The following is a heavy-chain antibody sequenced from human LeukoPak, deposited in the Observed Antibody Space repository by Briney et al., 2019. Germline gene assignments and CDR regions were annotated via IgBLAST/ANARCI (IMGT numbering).Heavy chain of an antibody. J-gene: IGHJ5*02. CDR2: IYTSGST. V-gene: IGHV4-61*02. CDR3: ARVRDGYNSRFTARGSAGEYNWFDP. D-gene: IGHD5-24*01. CDR1: GGSISSGSYY. Sequence: NPSETLSLTCTVSGGSISSGSYYWRWIRQPAGKGLEWIGRIYTSGSTNYNPSLKSRVTISVDTSKNQFSLKLSSVTAADTAVYYCARVRDGYNSRFTARGSAGEYNWFDPWGQGTLVTVSS.